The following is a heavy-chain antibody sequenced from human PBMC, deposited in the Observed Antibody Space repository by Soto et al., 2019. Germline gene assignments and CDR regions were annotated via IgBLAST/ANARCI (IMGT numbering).Heavy chain of an antibody. CDR3: EKNYYLDC. CDR1: GFTFSSYA. D-gene: IGHD3-10*01. CDR2: INRNGGSA. Sequence: EVQLLDSGGGLVQPGGYLRLSCEASGFTFSSYAMSWVRQAPGKGLEWVSSINRNGGSANYADSVKGRFTISRDDSKNILSLQMNSLRAEDTAIYYCEKNYYLDCWGQGTLVTVSS. J-gene: IGHJ4*02. V-gene: IGHV3-23*01.